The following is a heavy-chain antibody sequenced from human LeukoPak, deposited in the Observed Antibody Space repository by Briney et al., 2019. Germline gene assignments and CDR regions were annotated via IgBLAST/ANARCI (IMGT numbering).Heavy chain of an antibody. CDR1: GFTVSCNY. CDR3: ARGGTYGMDV. CDR2: IYGGGST. V-gene: IGHV3-53*01. Sequence: PGGALRLCCAVFGFTVSCNYMSWVRQAPWKGMEWVSVIYGGGSTYYADSVKGRFTISRDNSKNTLYLQMNSLRAEDTAVYYCARGGTYGMDVWGQGTTVTVSS. J-gene: IGHJ6*02.